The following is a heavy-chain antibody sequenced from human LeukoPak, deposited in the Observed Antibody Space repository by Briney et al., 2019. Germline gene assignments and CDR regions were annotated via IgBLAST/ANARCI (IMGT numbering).Heavy chain of an antibody. Sequence: SETLSLTCTVSGGSISSYYWSWIRQPPGKGLEWIGYINYSGSTNYNPSLKSRVTMSVDTSKNQFSLKRRSVTAADTAMYYGAREGRLDYVYFDHWGQGSLVTVSS. D-gene: IGHD4-17*01. V-gene: IGHV4-59*01. CDR3: AREGRLDYVYFDH. J-gene: IGHJ4*02. CDR2: INYSGST. CDR1: GGSISSYY.